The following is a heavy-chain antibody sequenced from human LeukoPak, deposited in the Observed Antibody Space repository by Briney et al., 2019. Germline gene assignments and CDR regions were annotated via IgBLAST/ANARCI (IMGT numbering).Heavy chain of an antibody. D-gene: IGHD3-9*01. V-gene: IGHV1-69*13. CDR1: GGTFSNYA. CDR3: VREIDILTGHFDL. Sequence: SVKVSCKVSGGTFSNYAIHWVRQGPGQGLEWMGEIIPIFATTKYAQKFQGRITITADESTSTAYMEVTSLISDDTAVYYCVREIDILTGHFDLWGQGTLVTVSS. J-gene: IGHJ4*02. CDR2: IIPIFATT.